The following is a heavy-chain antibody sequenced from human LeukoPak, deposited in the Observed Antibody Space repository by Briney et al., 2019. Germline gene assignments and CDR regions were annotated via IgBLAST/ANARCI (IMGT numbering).Heavy chain of an antibody. V-gene: IGHV3-23*01. CDR3: ARSGGSYPLFDY. CDR1: GFTFSSYA. J-gene: IGHJ4*02. Sequence: HSGGSLRLSCAASGFTFSSYAMSWVRQAPGKGLEWVSAISGSGGSTYYADSVKGRFTISRDNSKNTLYLQMNSLRAEDTAVYYCARSGGSYPLFDYWGQGTLVTVSS. CDR2: ISGSGGST. D-gene: IGHD2-2*01.